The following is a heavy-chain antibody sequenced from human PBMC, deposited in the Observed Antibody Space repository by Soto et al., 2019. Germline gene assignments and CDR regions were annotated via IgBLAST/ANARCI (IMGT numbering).Heavy chain of an antibody. D-gene: IGHD3-16*01. CDR2: IYPGDSET. CDR1: GYNFPNHW. V-gene: IGHV5-51*01. Sequence: GESLKISCNGSGYNFPNHWIGLVRQMPGKGLEWMATIYPGDSETRYSPSFQGQATISVDKSISTAYLQWSSLRASDSAMYYCARPAYSYAYLSYTDYWGLGTLVTVSS. CDR3: ARPAYSYAYLSYTDY. J-gene: IGHJ4*02.